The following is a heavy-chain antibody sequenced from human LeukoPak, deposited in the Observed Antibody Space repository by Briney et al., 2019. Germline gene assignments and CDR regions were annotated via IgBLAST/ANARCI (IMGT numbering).Heavy chain of an antibody. D-gene: IGHD3-9*01. CDR2: INHSGST. CDR1: GGSFGGYY. J-gene: IGHJ4*02. Sequence: SETLSLTCAVYGGSFGGYYWSWIRQPPGKGLEWIGEINHSGSTNYNPSLKSRVTISVDTSKNQFSLKLSSVTAADTAVYYCARAYYDILTGYLYYFDYWGQGTLVTVSS. CDR3: ARAYYDILTGYLYYFDY. V-gene: IGHV4-34*01.